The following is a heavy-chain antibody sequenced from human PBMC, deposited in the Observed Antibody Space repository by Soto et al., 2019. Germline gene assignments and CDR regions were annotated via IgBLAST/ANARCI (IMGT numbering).Heavy chain of an antibody. J-gene: IGHJ5*02. CDR3: ARDKAYYDSSGYTDRWFDP. Sequence: SETLSITSTVSGGPISSYYWSWIRQPPGKGLEWIGYIYYSGSTNYNPSLKSRVTISVDTSRNQFSLKLSSVTAADTAVYYCARDKAYYDSSGYTDRWFDPWGQGTLVTVS. CDR2: IYYSGST. V-gene: IGHV4-59*01. D-gene: IGHD3-22*01. CDR1: GGPISSYY.